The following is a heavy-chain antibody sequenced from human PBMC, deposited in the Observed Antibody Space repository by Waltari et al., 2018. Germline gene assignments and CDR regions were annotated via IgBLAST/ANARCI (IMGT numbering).Heavy chain of an antibody. CDR2: ISSGASII. D-gene: IGHD1-26*01. Sequence: EVQLVESGGGLVQPGGSLRLFCAASGFTFRNYEMNWVRQAPGKGLEWFAYISSGASIIYYADSVKGRFTISRDNAKNSVYLQMSSLRAEDTAIYYCARGEGGANEYWGQGTLVTVSA. CDR3: ARGEGGANEY. V-gene: IGHV3-48*03. J-gene: IGHJ4*02. CDR1: GFTFRNYE.